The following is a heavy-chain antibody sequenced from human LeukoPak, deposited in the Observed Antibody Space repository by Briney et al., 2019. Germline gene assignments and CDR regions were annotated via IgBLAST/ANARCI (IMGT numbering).Heavy chain of an antibody. CDR1: GFTFSSYS. V-gene: IGHV3-21*01. D-gene: IGHD1-26*01. J-gene: IGHJ4*02. CDR3: AREYNGNYYRPFDY. CDR2: ISSSSLYI. Sequence: GGSLRLSCAASGFTFSSYSMNWVRQAPGKGLEWVSSISSSSLYIYYADSVKGRFTVSRDNAKNSLYLQMNSLRAEDTAVYYCAREYNGNYYRPFDYWGQGTLVTVSS.